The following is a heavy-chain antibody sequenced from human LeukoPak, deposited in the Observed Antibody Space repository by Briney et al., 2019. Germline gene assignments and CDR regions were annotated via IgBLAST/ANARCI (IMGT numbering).Heavy chain of an antibody. CDR3: ARDHYYDSSGYYSP. J-gene: IGHJ5*02. CDR1: GGSISSGSYY. Sequence: SETLSLTCTVSGGSISSGSYYWSWIRQPAGKGLEWIGRIYTSGSTNYNPSLKSRVTISVDKSKNQFSLKLSSVTAADTAVYYCARDHYYDSSGYYSPWGQGTLVTVSS. D-gene: IGHD3-22*01. CDR2: IYTSGST. V-gene: IGHV4-61*02.